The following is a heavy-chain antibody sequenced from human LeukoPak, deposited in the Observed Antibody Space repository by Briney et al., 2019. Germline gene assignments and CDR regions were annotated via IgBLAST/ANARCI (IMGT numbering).Heavy chain of an antibody. V-gene: IGHV6-1*01. CDR2: TYYRSKWYY. Sequence: SQTLSLTFAISGDSVSINRAAWNWIRQSPSRGLEWLGRTYYRSKWYYDYAVSVKSRITINPDTSKNQFSLQLNSVTPEDSAMYYCTRDLGLIDYWGQGTLVTVSS. J-gene: IGHJ4*02. CDR1: GDSVSINRAA. D-gene: IGHD3/OR15-3a*01. CDR3: TRDLGLIDY.